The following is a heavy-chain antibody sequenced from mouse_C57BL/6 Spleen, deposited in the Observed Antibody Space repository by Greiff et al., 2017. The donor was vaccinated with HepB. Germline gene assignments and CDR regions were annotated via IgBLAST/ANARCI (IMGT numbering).Heavy chain of an antibody. CDR1: GYTFTSYW. CDR2: INPSNGGT. Sequence: QVQLQQPGTELVKPGASVKLSCKASGYTFTSYWMHWVKQSTGQGLEWIGNINPSNGGTNYNEKFKSKATLTVDKSSSTAYRQLSSLTSEASAVYYCAKGYSHWYFDVWGTGTTVTVSS. CDR3: AKGYSHWYFDV. J-gene: IGHJ1*03. V-gene: IGHV1-53*01. D-gene: IGHD2-3*01.